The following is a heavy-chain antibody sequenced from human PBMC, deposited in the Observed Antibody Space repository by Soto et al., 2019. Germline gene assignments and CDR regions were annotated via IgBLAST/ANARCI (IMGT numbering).Heavy chain of an antibody. Sequence: SETLSLTCTVSGGSISSYYWSWIRQPPGKGLEWIGYIYYSGSTNYNPSLKSRVTISVDTSKNQFSLKLSSVTAADTAVYYCARYYYDSSGYLSGGWRYYYYGMDVWGQGTTVTVSS. V-gene: IGHV4-59*01. CDR3: ARYYYDSSGYLSGGWRYYYYGMDV. J-gene: IGHJ6*02. CDR1: GGSISSYY. CDR2: IYYSGST. D-gene: IGHD3-22*01.